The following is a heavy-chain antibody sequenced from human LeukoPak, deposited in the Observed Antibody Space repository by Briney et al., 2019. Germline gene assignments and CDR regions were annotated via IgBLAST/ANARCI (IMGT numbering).Heavy chain of an antibody. CDR3: ARREYYESSGYWVY. V-gene: IGHV4-34*01. J-gene: IGHJ4*02. CDR2: IYYSGST. CDR1: GGSFSGYY. D-gene: IGHD3-22*01. Sequence: SSETPSLTCAVYGGSFSGYYWSWIRQPPGKGLEWIGSIYYSGSTYYNPSLKSRVTISVDTSKNQFSLNLSSVTAADTAVYYCARREYYESSGYWVYWGQGTLVTVSS.